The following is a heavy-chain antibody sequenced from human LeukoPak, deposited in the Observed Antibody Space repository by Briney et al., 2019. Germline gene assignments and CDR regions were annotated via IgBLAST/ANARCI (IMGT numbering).Heavy chain of an antibody. CDR1: GGSISSSSYY. D-gene: IGHD3-22*01. CDR3: ARQFTYYYDSSGYYDY. V-gene: IGHV4-39*01. Sequence: SETLSLTCTVSGGSISSSSYYWGWIRQPPGKGLEWVGSIYYSGSTYYNPSLKSRVTISVDTSKNQFSLKLSSVTAADTAVYYCARQFTYYYDSSGYYDYWGQGTLVTVSS. CDR2: IYYSGST. J-gene: IGHJ4*02.